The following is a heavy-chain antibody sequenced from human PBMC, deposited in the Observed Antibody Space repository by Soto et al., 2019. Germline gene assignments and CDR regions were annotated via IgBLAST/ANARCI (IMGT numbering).Heavy chain of an antibody. J-gene: IGHJ4*02. Sequence: GGFLRLSCAGSGFSLSSYSRHWVRQAPGKGLEWVALISFDSSSKHYADSVRGRFSISRDNSKNTLYLQMDSLRPDDTALYYCARDRLRLGELSLIGYFDSWGQGTLVTVS. CDR3: ARDRLRLGELSLIGYFDS. CDR1: GFSLSSYS. D-gene: IGHD3-16*02. V-gene: IGHV3-30-3*01. CDR2: ISFDSSSK.